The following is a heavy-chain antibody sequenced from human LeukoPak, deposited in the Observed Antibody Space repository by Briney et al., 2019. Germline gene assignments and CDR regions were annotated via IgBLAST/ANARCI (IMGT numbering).Heavy chain of an antibody. CDR1: GGSISSSSYY. Sequence: PSETLSLTCTVSGGSISSSSYYWGWIRQPPGKGLEWIGSIYYSGSTYYNPSLKSRVTISVDTSKNQFSLKLTSVTAADTAVYYCARLVDSSNWQGDWGQGTLVTVSP. CDR2: IYYSGST. CDR3: ARLVDSSNWQGD. V-gene: IGHV4-39*01. J-gene: IGHJ4*02. D-gene: IGHD6-13*01.